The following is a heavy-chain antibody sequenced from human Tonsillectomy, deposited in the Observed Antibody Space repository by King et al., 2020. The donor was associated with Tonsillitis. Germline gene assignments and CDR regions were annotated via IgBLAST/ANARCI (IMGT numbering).Heavy chain of an antibody. Sequence: EVQLVESGGNLVKPGGSLRLSCAASGFTFSNAWMSWVRQAPGKGLQWVGRIKDKTDGGTTDYTAPVEGRFTISRDDSKNTLYLQMNNLKIDDTAVYYCCTVGSYPLDVDYWGQGTLVTVSS. V-gene: IGHV3-15*01. J-gene: IGHJ4*02. D-gene: IGHD1-26*01. CDR1: GFTFSNAW. CDR2: IKDKTDGGTT. CDR3: CTVGSYPLDVDY.